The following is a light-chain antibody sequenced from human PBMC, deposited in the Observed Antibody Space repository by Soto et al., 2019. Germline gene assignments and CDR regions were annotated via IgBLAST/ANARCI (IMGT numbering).Light chain of an antibody. J-gene: IGKJ5*01. CDR2: GAS. Sequence: EIVLTQSPGTLSLSPGESATLSCRASQSVSGSYVAWYQQRPGLAPRLLVYGASRRATGIPDRFRGSGSGTEFTLTISGLEAEDFAVYFCQHVGSSPPVTFGQGTRLDIK. CDR1: QSVSGSY. CDR3: QHVGSSPPVT. V-gene: IGKV3-20*01.